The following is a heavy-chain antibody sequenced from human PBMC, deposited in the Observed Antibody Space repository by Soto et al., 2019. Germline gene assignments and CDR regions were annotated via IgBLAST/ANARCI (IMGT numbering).Heavy chain of an antibody. Sequence: QVQLVESGGGVVQPGESLRLSCAASEFTFSSYAMHCVRQAPGKGLEWVAVVSNDGSNKYYADSVKGRFTISRDNSKNTLNLQMNSLRAEDTAVYYCAKDQSTNSRSYHALDVWGQGTTVTVSS. D-gene: IGHD2-8*01. CDR2: VSNDGSNK. V-gene: IGHV3-30*18. CDR1: EFTFSSYA. CDR3: AKDQSTNSRSYHALDV. J-gene: IGHJ6*02.